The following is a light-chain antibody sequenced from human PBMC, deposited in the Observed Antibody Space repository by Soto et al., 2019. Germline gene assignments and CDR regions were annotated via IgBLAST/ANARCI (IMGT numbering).Light chain of an antibody. J-gene: IGLJ2*01. CDR1: SSNIGAGYD. CDR2: GNS. Sequence: QSVLTQPPSLSGAPGQRVTISCTGSSSNIGAGYDVHWYQQLPGTSPKLLIYGNSNRPSGVPDRFSGSKSGTSASLAITGLQAEDEADYYRQSYDSSLSVHVVFGGGTKLTVL. V-gene: IGLV1-40*01. CDR3: QSYDSSLSVHVV.